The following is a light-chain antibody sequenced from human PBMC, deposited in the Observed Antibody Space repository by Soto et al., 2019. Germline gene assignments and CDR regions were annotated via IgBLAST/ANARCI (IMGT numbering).Light chain of an antibody. Sequence: DIQMTQSPSTLSASVGDRVTITCRASQSITNRLAWYQQKPGKAPKVLISDASNLESGVPSRFSGSGSGTEFILTIGHLQPGDFGTYWCQHYGGLWTVGQGPRVQIK. CDR2: DAS. J-gene: IGKJ1*01. V-gene: IGKV1-5*01. CDR3: QHYGGLWT. CDR1: QSITNR.